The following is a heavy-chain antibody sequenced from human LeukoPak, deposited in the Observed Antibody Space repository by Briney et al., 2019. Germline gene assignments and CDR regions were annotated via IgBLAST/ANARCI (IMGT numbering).Heavy chain of an antibody. CDR3: ARGYCSGGSCPLDY. V-gene: IGHV1-8*01. CDR1: GYTFTSYD. J-gene: IGHJ4*02. Sequence: ASVKVSCKASGYTFTSYDINWVRQATGQGLEWMGWMNPNSGNTGYAQKFQGRVTMTRNTSISTAYMELSSLRSEDTAVYYCARGYCSGGSCPLDYWGQGTLVTVSS. D-gene: IGHD2-15*01. CDR2: MNPNSGNT.